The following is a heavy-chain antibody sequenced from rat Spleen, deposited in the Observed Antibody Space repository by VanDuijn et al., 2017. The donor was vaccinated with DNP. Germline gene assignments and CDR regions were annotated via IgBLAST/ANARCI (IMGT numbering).Heavy chain of an antibody. CDR3: AKGPNYGGDSDYFDY. V-gene: IGHV4-2*01. CDR2: VNKDSSRI. D-gene: IGHD1-11*01. J-gene: IGHJ2*01. Sequence: EVQLVESGGGLVQPGKSLKLSCVASGLTFNNYWMAWIRQAPGKGLEWVGEVNKDSSRINYSPSLKDKLTISRDNAQNNRYLQMSKLGSEDTAIYYCAKGPNYGGDSDYFDYLGQGVMVTVSS. CDR1: GLTFNNYW.